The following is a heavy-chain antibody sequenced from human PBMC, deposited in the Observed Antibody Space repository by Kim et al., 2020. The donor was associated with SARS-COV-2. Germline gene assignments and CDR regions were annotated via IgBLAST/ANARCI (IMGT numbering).Heavy chain of an antibody. V-gene: IGHV3-23*01. Sequence: GGSLRLSCAASGFTFSSYAMSWVRQAPGKGLEWVSAISGSGGSTYYADSVKGRFTISRDNSKNTLYLQMNSLRAEDTAVYYCASEISDMVRRVIITFDYWGQGTLVTVSS. CDR2: ISGSGGST. D-gene: IGHD3-10*01. CDR3: ASEISDMVRRVIITFDY. J-gene: IGHJ4*02. CDR1: GFTFSSYA.